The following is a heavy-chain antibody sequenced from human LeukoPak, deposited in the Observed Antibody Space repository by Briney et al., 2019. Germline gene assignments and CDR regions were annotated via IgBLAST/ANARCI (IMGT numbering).Heavy chain of an antibody. V-gene: IGHV3-74*01. CDR1: ESTFSSYW. D-gene: IGHD3-9*01. Sequence: QSPGSLRLSCAASESTFSSYWMRWVRHPHRKGLVWISRIISSGSSAGYTDSVKGRLTISRDKAKHTLYLRINSLRSEDTAVYYCARRILTGYSARGQYGMYVCGPRTTVTVSS. J-gene: IGHJ6*02. CDR3: ARRILTGYSARGQYGMYV. CDR2: IISSGSSA.